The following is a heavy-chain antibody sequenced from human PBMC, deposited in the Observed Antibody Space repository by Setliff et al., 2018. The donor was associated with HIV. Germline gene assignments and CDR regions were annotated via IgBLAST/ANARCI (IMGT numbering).Heavy chain of an antibody. CDR2: ISSSSSYT. CDR3: AKDPRAAVATICDY. D-gene: IGHD5-12*01. CDR1: GFTFSDSY. V-gene: IGHV3-11*05. J-gene: IGHJ4*02. Sequence: GGSLRLSCAASGFTFSDSYMSWIRQAPGKGLEWVSYISSSSSYTNYLDSVKGRFTISRDNAKNTLYLQMNSLRAEDTAVYYCAKDPRAAVATICDYWGQGTPVTVSS.